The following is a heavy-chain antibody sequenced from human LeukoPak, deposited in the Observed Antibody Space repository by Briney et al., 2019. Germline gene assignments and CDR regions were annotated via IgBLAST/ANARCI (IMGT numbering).Heavy chain of an antibody. J-gene: IGHJ3*02. CDR3: AIVCPSCPLDAFDI. CDR1: GGTFSSYA. V-gene: IGHV1-69*01. CDR2: IIPIFGTA. Sequence: SVKVSCKASGGTFSSYAISWVLQAPGQGLEWMGGIIPIFGTANYAQKFQGRVTITADESTSTAYMELSSLRSEDTAVYYCAIVCPSCPLDAFDIWGQGTMVTVSS. D-gene: IGHD2-2*01.